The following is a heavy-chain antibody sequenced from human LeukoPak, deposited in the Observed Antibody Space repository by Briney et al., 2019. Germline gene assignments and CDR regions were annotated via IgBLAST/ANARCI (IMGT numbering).Heavy chain of an antibody. CDR1: GGSFSGYY. CDR2: INHSGST. Sequence: SETLSLTCAVYGGSFSGYYWSWIRQPPGKGLEWIGEINHSGSTNYNPSLKSRVTISVDTSENQFSLKLSSVTAADTAVYYCARGGRRRYYYYYMDVWGKGTTVTVSS. D-gene: IGHD1-26*01. V-gene: IGHV4-34*01. J-gene: IGHJ6*03. CDR3: ARGGRRRYYYYYMDV.